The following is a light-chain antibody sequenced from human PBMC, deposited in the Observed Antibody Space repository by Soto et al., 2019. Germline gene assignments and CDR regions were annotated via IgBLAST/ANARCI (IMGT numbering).Light chain of an antibody. CDR1: QSVSSN. Sequence: EIVMTQSPSTVSVSPGERATLSCRASQSVSSNLAWYQQKPGQAPRLLIYGASTRATGIPARFSGSGSGTDFTLTISRLEPEDFAMYYCQQYGSSLITFGQGTRLEI. CDR3: QQYGSSLIT. J-gene: IGKJ5*01. CDR2: GAS. V-gene: IGKV3-15*01.